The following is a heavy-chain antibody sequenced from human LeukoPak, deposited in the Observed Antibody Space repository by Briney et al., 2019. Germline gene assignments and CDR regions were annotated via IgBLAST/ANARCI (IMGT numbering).Heavy chain of an antibody. CDR1: GFTFSSYG. Sequence: GGSLRLSCAASGFTFSSYGMHWVRQAPGKGLEWVAVISYDGSNKYYADSVKGRFTISRDNSNNTLYLQMNSLRAEDTAVYYCAKTATYYYYYGMDVWGKGTTVTVSS. J-gene: IGHJ6*04. CDR3: AKTATYYYYYGMDV. CDR2: ISYDGSNK. D-gene: IGHD5-24*01. V-gene: IGHV3-30*18.